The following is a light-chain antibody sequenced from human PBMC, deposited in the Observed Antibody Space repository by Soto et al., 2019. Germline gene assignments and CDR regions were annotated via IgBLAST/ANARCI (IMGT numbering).Light chain of an antibody. CDR2: DVT. V-gene: IGLV2-14*01. J-gene: IGLJ1*01. CDR1: SSDVGGYDY. Sequence: QSVLTQPASVSGSPGQSITISCTGTSSDVGGYDYVSWYQQQTGKAPKLLIYDVTNGPSGVSNRFFGSKSGNTASLTISGLKAEDEADYYCSSYTSSSTRVFGTGTKLTVL. CDR3: SSYTSSSTRV.